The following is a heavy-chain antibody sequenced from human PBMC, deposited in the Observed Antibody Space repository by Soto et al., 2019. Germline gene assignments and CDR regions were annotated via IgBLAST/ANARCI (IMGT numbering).Heavy chain of an antibody. CDR1: GLTVSGNY. CDR3: ARASSRWGSEAAY. V-gene: IGHV3-53*01. D-gene: IGHD7-27*01. J-gene: IGHJ4*02. Sequence: EVQLVESGGGLIQPGGSVRLSCAASGLTVSGNYMGWVRQAPGKGLEWVSGMYSDGTTNYADSVKGRSTIFRDNSKNTLFLQMNSLRVEDTAVYHCARASSRWGSEAAYWGQGTLVTVSS. CDR2: MYSDGTT.